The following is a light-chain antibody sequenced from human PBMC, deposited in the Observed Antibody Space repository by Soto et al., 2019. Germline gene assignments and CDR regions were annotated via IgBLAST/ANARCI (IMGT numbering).Light chain of an antibody. CDR3: HQYNTLYT. J-gene: IGKJ2*01. CDR1: QSVSSSY. Sequence: EIVLTQSPGTLSLSPGERATLSCRASQSVSSSYLAWYQQKPGQAPRLLIYGASSRPTGIPDRFSGSGSGTDITLTTSRLEPEDLTKYYCHQYNTLYTFGQRTDPEIK. V-gene: IGKV3-20*01. CDR2: GAS.